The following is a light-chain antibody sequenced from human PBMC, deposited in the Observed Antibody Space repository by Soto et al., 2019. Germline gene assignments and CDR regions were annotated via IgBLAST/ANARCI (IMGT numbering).Light chain of an antibody. CDR2: DVS. J-gene: IGLJ1*01. CDR1: SSDVGVYNY. CDR3: SSYTSSSTPYV. Sequence: QSVLTQPASVSGSPGQSITISCTVTSSDVGVYNYVSWYQQHPGKVPKLMIYDVSNRPSGVSNRFSGSKSGNTASLTISGLQAEDEADYYCSSYTSSSTPYVFGTGTKLTVL. V-gene: IGLV2-14*01.